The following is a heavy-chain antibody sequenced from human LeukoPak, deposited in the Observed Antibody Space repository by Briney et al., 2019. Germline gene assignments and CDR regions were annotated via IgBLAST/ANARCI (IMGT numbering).Heavy chain of an antibody. CDR2: ISGSGGST. V-gene: IGHV3-23*01. Sequence: SGGSLRLSCAASGFTFSSYAMSWVRQAPGKGLEWVSAISGSGGSTYYADSVKGRFTISRDNSKNTLYLQMNSLRAEDTAVYYCARDRGDYYYDSSGPTYYFDYWGQGTLVTVSS. D-gene: IGHD3-22*01. CDR1: GFTFSSYA. J-gene: IGHJ4*02. CDR3: ARDRGDYYYDSSGPTYYFDY.